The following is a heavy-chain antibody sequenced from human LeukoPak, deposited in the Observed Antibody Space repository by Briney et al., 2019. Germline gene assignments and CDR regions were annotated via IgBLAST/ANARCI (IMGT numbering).Heavy chain of an antibody. V-gene: IGHV3-33*08. Sequence: GGSLRLSCAASGFTFSSYGMHWVRQAPGKGLEWVAVIWYDGSNKYYADSVKGQFTISRDNSKNTLYLQMNSLRAEDTAVYYCARDYYDSSGYSYYYYGMDVWGQGTTVTVSS. CDR3: ARDYYDSSGYSYYYYGMDV. CDR2: IWYDGSNK. J-gene: IGHJ6*02. CDR1: GFTFSSYG. D-gene: IGHD3-22*01.